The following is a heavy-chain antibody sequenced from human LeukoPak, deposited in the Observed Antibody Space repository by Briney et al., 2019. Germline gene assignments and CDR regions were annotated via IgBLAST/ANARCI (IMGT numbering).Heavy chain of an antibody. J-gene: IGHJ4*02. Sequence: GGSLRLSCAASGFTFSSYAMSWVRQAPGKGLEWVSAVCGSGGSTYYADSVKGRFTISRDISKNTLYLQMNSLRAEDTAVYYCAKVLWFGGKYFDYWGQGTLVTVSS. V-gene: IGHV3-23*01. CDR2: VCGSGGST. D-gene: IGHD3-10*01. CDR1: GFTFSSYA. CDR3: AKVLWFGGKYFDY.